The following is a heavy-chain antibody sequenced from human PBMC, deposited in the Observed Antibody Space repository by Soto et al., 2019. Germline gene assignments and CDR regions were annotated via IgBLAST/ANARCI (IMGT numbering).Heavy chain of an antibody. CDR1: GGSFSGYY. Sequence: SETLSLTCAVYGGSFSGYYWSWIRQPPGKGLEWIGDINHSGRANYNPSLKSRVTISLDTSKNQFSLNLSSVSAADTAMYYCSTRAYDTNGYYRFDPWGQGTLVTVSS. J-gene: IGHJ5*01. V-gene: IGHV4-34*01. CDR3: STRAYDTNGYYRFDP. D-gene: IGHD3-22*01. CDR2: INHSGRA.